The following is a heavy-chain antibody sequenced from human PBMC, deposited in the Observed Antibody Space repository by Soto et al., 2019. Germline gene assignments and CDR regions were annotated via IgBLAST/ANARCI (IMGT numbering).Heavy chain of an antibody. D-gene: IGHD3-16*01. CDR1: GFTFSSYS. V-gene: IGHV3-21*01. J-gene: IGHJ5*02. Sequence: GGSLRLSCAASGFTFSSYSMNWVRQAPGKGLEWVSSISSSSSYIYYADSVKGRFTMSRDNSKNRLWLQMNSLRTEDTAVYYCARGPGGESAGWLDPWGQGTLVTVSS. CDR3: ARGPGGESAGWLDP. CDR2: ISSSSSYI.